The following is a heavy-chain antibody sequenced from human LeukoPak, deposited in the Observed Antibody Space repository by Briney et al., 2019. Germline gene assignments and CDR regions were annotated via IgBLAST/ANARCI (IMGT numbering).Heavy chain of an antibody. D-gene: IGHD3-22*01. CDR2: IYYSGST. CDR3: ARPEDDSSGYYPRD. Sequence: SETLSLTCTVSGGSISSSSYSWGWIRQPPGKGLEWIGSIYYSGSTYYNPSLKSRVTISVDTSKNQFSLKLSSVTAADTAVYYCARPEDDSSGYYPRDWGQGTLVTVPS. J-gene: IGHJ4*02. V-gene: IGHV4-39*01. CDR1: GGSISSSSYS.